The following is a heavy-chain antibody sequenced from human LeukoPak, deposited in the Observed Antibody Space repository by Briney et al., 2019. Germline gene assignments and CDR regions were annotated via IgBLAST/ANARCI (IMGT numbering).Heavy chain of an antibody. CDR3: VREISAFFDY. CDR2: INNVAKVR. Sequence: GGSLRLSCAASGFSFRNYAMTWVRQAPGKGLEWVSFINNVAKVRYYTDSVKGRFIISRDNAKNSLYLEMSSLRDEDTAAYYCVREISAFFDYGGRGPLVIVSS. V-gene: IGHV3-48*03. J-gene: IGHJ4*02. CDR1: GFSFRNYA.